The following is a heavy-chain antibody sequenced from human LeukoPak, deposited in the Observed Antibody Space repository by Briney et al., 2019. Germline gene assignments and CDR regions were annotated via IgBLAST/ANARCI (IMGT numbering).Heavy chain of an antibody. V-gene: IGHV1-69*04. J-gene: IGHJ4*02. D-gene: IGHD3-10*01. CDR2: IIPILGIA. CDR3: ASLGGGPDIDY. CDR1: GGTFSSYA. Sequence: SVKVSCKASGGTFSSYAISWVRQAPGQGLEWMGRIIPILGIANYAQKFQGRVTITADKSTSTAYMELCSLRSEDTAVYYCASLGGGPDIDYWGQGTLVTVSS.